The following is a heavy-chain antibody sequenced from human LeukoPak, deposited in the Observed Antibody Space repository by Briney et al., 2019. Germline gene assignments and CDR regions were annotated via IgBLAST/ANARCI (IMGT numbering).Heavy chain of an antibody. CDR2: ISYDGSDK. CDR1: GFTFSGYA. CDR3: ARGRGYCSSTSCHSPDY. Sequence: GGSLRLSCAASGFTFSGYAMYWVRQAPGKGLEWVAVISYDGSDKYYADSVKGRFTISRDNSKNTLYVQMNSLRAEDTVVYYCARGRGYCSSTSCHSPDYWGQGTLVTVSS. V-gene: IGHV3-30-3*01. J-gene: IGHJ4*02. D-gene: IGHD2-2*01.